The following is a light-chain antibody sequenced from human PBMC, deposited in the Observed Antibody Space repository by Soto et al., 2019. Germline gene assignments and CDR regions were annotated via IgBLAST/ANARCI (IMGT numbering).Light chain of an antibody. CDR2: GAS. V-gene: IGKV3-15*01. CDR1: QSISST. CDR3: QQYSNWPIT. J-gene: IGKJ5*01. Sequence: EVVMTQSPATLSVSPGERATLSCRASQSISSTLVWYQQKPGQAPRLLISGASTRATGIPARFRGSGSGTDFTLTISSVQSEDFAVYYCQQYSNWPITFGQGTRLEI.